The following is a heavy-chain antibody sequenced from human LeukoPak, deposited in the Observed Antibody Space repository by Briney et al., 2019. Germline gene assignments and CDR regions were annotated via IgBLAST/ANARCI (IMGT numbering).Heavy chain of an antibody. J-gene: IGHJ6*03. CDR2: ISAYNGNT. V-gene: IGHV1-18*04. CDR1: GYTFTSYY. CDR3: ARLGAITMVRGVNYYYYYMDV. D-gene: IGHD3-10*01. Sequence: ASVKVSCKASGYTFTSYYMHWVRQAPGQGLEWMGWISAYNGNTNYAQKLQGRVTMTTDTSTSTAYMELRSLRSDDTAVYYCARLGAITMVRGVNYYYYYMDVWGKGTTVTISS.